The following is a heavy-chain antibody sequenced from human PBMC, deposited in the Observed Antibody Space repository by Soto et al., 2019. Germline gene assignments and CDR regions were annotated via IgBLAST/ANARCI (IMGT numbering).Heavy chain of an antibody. V-gene: IGHV3-74*01. CDR3: ARGGAVAGTPVAVIDY. CDR1: GFTFSSYW. J-gene: IGHJ4*02. Sequence: GGSLRLSCAASGFTFSSYWMHWVRQAPGKGLVWVSRIYSDGSSTSYADSVKGRFTTSRDNAKNTLYLQMSSLRVEDTAVYYCARGGAVAGTPVAVIDYWGQGTLVTVSS. D-gene: IGHD6-19*01. CDR2: IYSDGSST.